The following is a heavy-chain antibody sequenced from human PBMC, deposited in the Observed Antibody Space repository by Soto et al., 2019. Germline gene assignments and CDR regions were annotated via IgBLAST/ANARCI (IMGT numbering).Heavy chain of an antibody. D-gene: IGHD4-17*01. CDR3: ARHGKNGDDHLEWFDP. CDR2: IYYSGST. CDR1: GGSISNYY. Sequence: SETLSLTCTVSGGSISNYYWSWIRQPPGKGLEWIGYIYYSGSTNYNPSLSNRVTISVDMSKNQFSLKLNSVTAADTAVYYCARHGKNGDDHLEWFDPRGQGTLVTLSS. J-gene: IGHJ5*02. V-gene: IGHV4-59*08.